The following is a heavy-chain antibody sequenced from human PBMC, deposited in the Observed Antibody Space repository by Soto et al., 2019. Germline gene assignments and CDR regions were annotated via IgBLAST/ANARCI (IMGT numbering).Heavy chain of an antibody. CDR3: ARVITIFGVVPISYLDY. CDR1: GFTVSSNY. CDR2: IYSGGST. V-gene: IGHV3-53*01. J-gene: IGHJ4*02. D-gene: IGHD3-3*01. Sequence: GGSLRLSCAASGFTVSSNYMSWVRQAPGKGLEWVSVIYSGGSTYYADSVKGRFTISRDNPKNTLYLQMNSLRAEDTAVYYCARVITIFGVVPISYLDYWGQGTLVTVSS.